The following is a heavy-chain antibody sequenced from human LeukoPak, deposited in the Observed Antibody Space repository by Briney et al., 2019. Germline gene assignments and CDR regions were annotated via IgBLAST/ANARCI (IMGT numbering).Heavy chain of an antibody. CDR3: ARGPTSWFDP. CDR1: GGSISSYY. Sequence: SETLSLTCTVSGGSISSYYWSWIRQPPGKGLEWFGYIYYSGSTNYNPSLKSRVTISVDTSKNQFSLKLSSVTAADTAVYYCARGPTSWFDPWGQGTLVTVSS. V-gene: IGHV4-59*01. CDR2: IYYSGST. J-gene: IGHJ5*02.